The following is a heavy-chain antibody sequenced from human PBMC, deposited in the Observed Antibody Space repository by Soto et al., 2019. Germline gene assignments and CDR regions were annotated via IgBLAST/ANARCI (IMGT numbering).Heavy chain of an antibody. D-gene: IGHD4-17*01. CDR3: ARTDDYAFDY. V-gene: IGHV1-46*01. J-gene: IGHJ4*02. CDR2: INPRGGST. Sequence: GASVKVSCKTSGYTFTTYYIHWVRQAPGQGLEWLGTINPRGGSTTYAQKFQGRVTMTRDTSTSSVYMELSSLRSEDTAVYYCARTDDYAFDYWGQGTLVTVSS. CDR1: GYTFTTYY.